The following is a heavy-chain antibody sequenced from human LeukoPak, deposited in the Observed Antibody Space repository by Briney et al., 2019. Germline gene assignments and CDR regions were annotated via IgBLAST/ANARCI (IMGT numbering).Heavy chain of an antibody. Sequence: GGSLRLSCTAPGFTFSSYTMSWIRQAPGKGLEWVSYISSSGSTIYYADSVKGRFTISRDNAKNSLYLQMNSLRAEDTAVYYCARDNSVRDEAWWFNPWGQGTLVTVSS. CDR2: ISSSGSTI. CDR3: ARDNSVRDEAWWFNP. CDR1: GFTFSSYT. V-gene: IGHV3-48*04. D-gene: IGHD5-24*01. J-gene: IGHJ5*02.